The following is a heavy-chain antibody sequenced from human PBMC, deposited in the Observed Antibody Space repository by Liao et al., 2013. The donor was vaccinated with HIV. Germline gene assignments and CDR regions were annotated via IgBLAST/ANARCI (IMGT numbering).Heavy chain of an antibody. J-gene: IGHJ3*02. Sequence: QVQLQQWGAGLLKPSETLSLTCAVYGGSFSGNYWSWIRQPPGKGLEWIGEINHSGSTNYNPSLKSRVTISVGTSKNQFSLKLSSVTAADTAVYYCARDHHTAMVFDAFDIWGQGTMVTVSS. D-gene: IGHD5-18*01. CDR3: ARDHHTAMVFDAFDI. CDR2: INHSGST. CDR1: GGSFSGNY. V-gene: IGHV4-34*01.